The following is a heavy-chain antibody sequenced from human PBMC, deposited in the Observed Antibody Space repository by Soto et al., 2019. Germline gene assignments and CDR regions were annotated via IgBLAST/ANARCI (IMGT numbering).Heavy chain of an antibody. J-gene: IGHJ3*02. CDR1: GGSISSYY. Sequence: QVQLQESGPGLVKPSETLSLTCTVSGGSISSYYWSWIRQPPGKGLEWIGYIYYSGSTNYNPSLKSRVTISVDTSKNQFSLKLSSVTAADTAVYYCARYPVLLWFGEAEDAFDIWGQGTMVTVSS. D-gene: IGHD3-10*01. CDR3: ARYPVLLWFGEAEDAFDI. V-gene: IGHV4-59*08. CDR2: IYYSGST.